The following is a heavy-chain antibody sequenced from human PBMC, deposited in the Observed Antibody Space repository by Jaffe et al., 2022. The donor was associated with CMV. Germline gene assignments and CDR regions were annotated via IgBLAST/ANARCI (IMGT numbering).Heavy chain of an antibody. V-gene: IGHV3-23*01. CDR2: ISGSGGST. D-gene: IGHD2-15*01. CDR3: AKGEDCSGGSCYFPGYYYYYGMDV. CDR1: GFTFSSYA. Sequence: EVQLLESGGGLVQPGGSLRLSCAASGFTFSSYAMSWVRQAPGKGLEWVSAISGSGGSTYYADSVKGRFTISRDNSKNTLYLQMNSLRAEDTAVYYCAKGEDCSGGSCYFPGYYYYYGMDVWGQGTTVTVSS. J-gene: IGHJ6*02.